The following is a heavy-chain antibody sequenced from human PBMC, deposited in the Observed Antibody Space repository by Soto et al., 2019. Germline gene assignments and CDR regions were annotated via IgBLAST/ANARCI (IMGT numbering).Heavy chain of an antibody. CDR3: AKVGPMSYYQDPSYFYGMDV. V-gene: IGHV3-23*01. CDR2: ISGSGGST. CDR1: GFTFSSYA. J-gene: IGHJ6*02. D-gene: IGHD3-10*01. Sequence: GGSLRLSCAASGFTFSSYAMSWVRQAPGKGLEWVSAISGSGGSTYYADSGKGRFTISRDNSKNTLYLQMNSLRAEDTAVYYCAKVGPMSYYQDPSYFYGMDVWGQGTTVTVSS.